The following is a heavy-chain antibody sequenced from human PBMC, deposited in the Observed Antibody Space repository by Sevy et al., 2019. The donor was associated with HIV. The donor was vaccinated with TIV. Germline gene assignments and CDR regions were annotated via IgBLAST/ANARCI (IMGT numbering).Heavy chain of an antibody. Sequence: GGSLRLSCAASGFTFSSYSMNWVRHAPGKGLEWVSSISSSSSYIYYADSVKGRFTISRDNAKNSLYLQMNSLRAEDTAVYYCARERRIAVAGKYFDYWGQGTLVTVSS. J-gene: IGHJ4*02. CDR2: ISSSSSYI. D-gene: IGHD6-19*01. CDR3: ARERRIAVAGKYFDY. CDR1: GFTFSSYS. V-gene: IGHV3-21*01.